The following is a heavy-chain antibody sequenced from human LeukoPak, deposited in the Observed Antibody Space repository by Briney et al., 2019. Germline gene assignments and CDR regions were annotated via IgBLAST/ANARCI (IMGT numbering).Heavy chain of an antibody. J-gene: IGHJ4*02. CDR3: TSRYVDTAMDLFDY. CDR2: IRSKPNSYAT. V-gene: IGHV3-73*01. CDR1: GFTFSGSA. D-gene: IGHD5-18*01. Sequence: GGSLRLSCATSGFTFSGSAMHWVRQASGKGLEGVVRIRSKPNSYATTYAASVKGRFTISRDDSKNTAYLQMNSLKTEDTAVYYCTSRYVDTAMDLFDYWGQGTLVTVSS.